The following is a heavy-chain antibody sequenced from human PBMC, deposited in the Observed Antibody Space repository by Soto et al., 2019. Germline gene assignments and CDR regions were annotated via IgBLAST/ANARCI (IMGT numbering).Heavy chain of an antibody. CDR3: AKAARTTTLYNFDF. J-gene: IGHJ4*02. CDR2: ISDSGGTT. CDR1: GFTFSSFG. Sequence: EVQLLESGGGLVQPGGSLRLSCAASGFTFSSFGINWVRQAPGMGLEWVSVISDSGGTTYHADSVKGRFTISRDNSKNTLYLQMHSLRAEDTAVYYCAKAARTTTLYNFDFWGQGTLVTVSS. V-gene: IGHV3-23*01. D-gene: IGHD1-1*01.